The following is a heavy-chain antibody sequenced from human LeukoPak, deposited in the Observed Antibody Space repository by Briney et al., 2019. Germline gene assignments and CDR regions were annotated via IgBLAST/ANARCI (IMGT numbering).Heavy chain of an antibody. CDR1: GFTFSSYA. V-gene: IGHV3-30*02. D-gene: IGHD6-19*01. J-gene: IGHJ4*02. CDR2: IRYDGSNK. Sequence: PGGSLRLSCAASGFTFSSYAMSWVRQAPGKGLEWVAFIRYDGSNKYYADSVKGRFTISRDNSKNTLYLQMNSLRAEDTAVYYCAKDSETSGWYGRGDYYFDYWGQGTLVTVSS. CDR3: AKDSETSGWYGRGDYYFDY.